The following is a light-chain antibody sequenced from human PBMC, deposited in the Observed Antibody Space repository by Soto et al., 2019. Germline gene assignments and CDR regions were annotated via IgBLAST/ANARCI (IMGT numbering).Light chain of an antibody. J-gene: IGLJ1*01. CDR1: SSDVGGYNY. CDR3: SSYTSNSTLV. V-gene: IGLV2-14*01. Sequence: QSVLAQPASVSGSPGQSITISCTGTSSDVGGYNYVSWYQQHPGKAPKLMIYEVSNRPSGVSNRFSGSKSGNTASLTISGLQAEDEADYYCSSYTSNSTLVFGTGTKATVL. CDR2: EVS.